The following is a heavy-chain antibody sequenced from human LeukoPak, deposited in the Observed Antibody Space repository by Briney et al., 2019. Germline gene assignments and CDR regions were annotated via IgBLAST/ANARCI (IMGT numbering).Heavy chain of an antibody. V-gene: IGHV4-61*09. D-gene: IGHD3-10*01. Sequence: SETLSLTCTVSGGSISSGSYDWYWIRQPAGKGLEWIGHIYTSGSTDYNPSLKSRVTISVATSKNQFSLKLSSVTAADTAVYYCARDLGRSNYYGSDNWGQGTLVTVSS. J-gene: IGHJ4*02. CDR2: IYTSGST. CDR3: ARDLGRSNYYGSDN. CDR1: GGSISSGSYD.